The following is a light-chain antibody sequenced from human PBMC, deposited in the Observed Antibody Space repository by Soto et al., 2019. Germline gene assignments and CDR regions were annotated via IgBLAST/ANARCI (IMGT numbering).Light chain of an antibody. CDR2: GAS. J-gene: IGKJ4*02. Sequence: EIVLTQSPGTLSLSPGERATLSCRASQSVSSSYLAWYQQKPGQAPRLLIYGASSRDTGIPDRFSGSGSGTDFTLTINRLEPEDFAVYYWQQYGSSPGLTFGGGTKVEIK. V-gene: IGKV3-20*01. CDR1: QSVSSSY. CDR3: QQYGSSPGLT.